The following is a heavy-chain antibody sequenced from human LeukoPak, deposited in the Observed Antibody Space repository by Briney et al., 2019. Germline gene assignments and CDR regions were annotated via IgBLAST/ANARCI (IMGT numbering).Heavy chain of an antibody. CDR2: ISGSGGST. J-gene: IGHJ5*02. Sequence: GGSLRLSCAASGFTFSSYAMSWVRQAPGKGLEWVSAISGSGGSTYYADSVKGRFTISRDNSKNTLYLQMNSLRAEDTAVYYCARVDYYGSGSYPATFDPWGQGTLVTVSS. D-gene: IGHD3-10*01. CDR3: ARVDYYGSGSYPATFDP. V-gene: IGHV3-23*01. CDR1: GFTFSSYA.